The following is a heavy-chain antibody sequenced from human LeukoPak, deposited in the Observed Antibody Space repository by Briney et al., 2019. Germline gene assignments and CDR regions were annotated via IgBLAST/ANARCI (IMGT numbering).Heavy chain of an antibody. CDR3: SKDQTGDGFNAI. D-gene: IGHD5-24*01. J-gene: IGHJ4*02. CDR1: GFSFSSYT. V-gene: IGHV3-23*01. CDR2: MSGSGDWT. Sequence: GGSLRLSCAASGFSFSSYTMNWVRQAPGKGLEWVSTMSGSGDWTYYADSARGRFAISRDNSKNTLYLHMADLRAEDTAVYYCSKDQTGDGFNAIWGQGTLVTVSS.